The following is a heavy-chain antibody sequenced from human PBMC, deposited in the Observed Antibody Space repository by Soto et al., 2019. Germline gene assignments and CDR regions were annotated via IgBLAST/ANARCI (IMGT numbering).Heavy chain of an antibody. J-gene: IGHJ6*02. CDR3: ARDRVPQLGYYGMDV. CDR1: GFTFSSYW. Sequence: PGGSLRLSCSASGFTFSSYWMHWVRQAPGKGLVWVSRINTDESSRSYADSVKGRFTISRDNAKNTLYLQMSSLRAEDTAVYFCARDRVPQLGYYGMDVWGQGTTVTVSS. CDR2: INTDESSR. V-gene: IGHV3-74*01. D-gene: IGHD2-2*01.